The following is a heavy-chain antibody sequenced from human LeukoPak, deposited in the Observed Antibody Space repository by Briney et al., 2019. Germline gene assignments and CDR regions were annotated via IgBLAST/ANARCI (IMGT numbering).Heavy chain of an antibody. D-gene: IGHD3-10*01. Sequence: GGSLRLSCAASGFTFSSYAMSWVRQAPGKGLEWVSAISGSGGSTYYADSVKGRFTISRDNSKNTLYLQMNSLRADDTAVYYCARGAYYYGSGSYPNYGMDVWGQGTTVTVSS. CDR2: ISGSGGST. J-gene: IGHJ6*02. CDR3: ARGAYYYGSGSYPNYGMDV. CDR1: GFTFSSYA. V-gene: IGHV3-23*01.